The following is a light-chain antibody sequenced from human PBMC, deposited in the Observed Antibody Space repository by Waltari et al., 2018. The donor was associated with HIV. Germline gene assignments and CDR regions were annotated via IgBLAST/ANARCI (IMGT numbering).Light chain of an antibody. V-gene: IGKV1-5*03. J-gene: IGKJ1*01. CDR1: HSVSTR. CDR2: GAS. CDR3: QQYRYSPWT. Sequence: DIQMTQSPSTLSASVGDRVTIPCRASHSVSTRVAWYQQKPGKAPNLLIYGASSLKSAVPSRFSGSGSGTEFTLTISGLQPDDFATYYCQQYRYSPWTFGQGTKVDI.